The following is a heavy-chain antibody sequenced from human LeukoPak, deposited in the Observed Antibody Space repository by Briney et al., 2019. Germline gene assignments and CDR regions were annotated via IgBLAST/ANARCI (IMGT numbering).Heavy chain of an antibody. D-gene: IGHD1-26*01. Sequence: GGSLRLSCAASGFTFSSYSMNWVRQAPGKGLEWVSSISSSSSYIYYADSVKGRFTTSRDNAKNSLYLQMNSLRAEDTAVYYCARVRGWELYDAFDIWGQGTMVTVSS. V-gene: IGHV3-21*01. CDR2: ISSSSSYI. CDR1: GFTFSSYS. J-gene: IGHJ3*02. CDR3: ARVRGWELYDAFDI.